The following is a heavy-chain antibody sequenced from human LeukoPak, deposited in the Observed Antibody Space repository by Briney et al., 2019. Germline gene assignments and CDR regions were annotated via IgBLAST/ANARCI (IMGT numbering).Heavy chain of an antibody. J-gene: IGHJ4*02. Sequence: RASETLPLTCTVSGGSISSSSYYWGWIRQPPGKGLEWIGSIYYSGSTYYNPSLKSRVTISVDTSKNQFSLKLSSVTAADTAVYYCARLYFGQWLLRGDYFDYWGQGTLVTVSS. D-gene: IGHD6-19*01. CDR1: GGSISSSSYY. V-gene: IGHV4-39*01. CDR3: ARLYFGQWLLRGDYFDY. CDR2: IYYSGST.